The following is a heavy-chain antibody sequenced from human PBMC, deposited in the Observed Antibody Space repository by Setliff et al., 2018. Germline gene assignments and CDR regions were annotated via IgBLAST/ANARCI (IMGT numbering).Heavy chain of an antibody. Sequence: GGSLRLSCAASGFTFSSYGMHWVRQAPGEGLEWVALISYDDTKKYFADSVKGRLTISRDSSRNTLYLQMSSLRPEDTALYYCARSTETFSGEDFYFFYYMDVWGKGTTVTVSS. J-gene: IGHJ6*03. V-gene: IGHV3-30*19. D-gene: IGHD4-4*01. CDR3: ARSTETFSGEDFYFFYYMDV. CDR1: GFTFSSYG. CDR2: ISYDDTKK.